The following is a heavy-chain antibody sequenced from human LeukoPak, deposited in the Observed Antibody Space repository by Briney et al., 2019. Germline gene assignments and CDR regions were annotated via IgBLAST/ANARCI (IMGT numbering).Heavy chain of an antibody. Sequence: GGSLRLSCAASGFTFNSYSMNWVRQAPGKGLEWVSSISSTSSYIYYADSVKGRFTISRDNAKNPLYLQMNSLRAEDTAVYYCARGRGWYQGDYWGQGTLVTVSS. D-gene: IGHD6-19*01. CDR2: ISSTSSYI. V-gene: IGHV3-21*01. CDR1: GFTFNSYS. CDR3: ARGRGWYQGDY. J-gene: IGHJ4*02.